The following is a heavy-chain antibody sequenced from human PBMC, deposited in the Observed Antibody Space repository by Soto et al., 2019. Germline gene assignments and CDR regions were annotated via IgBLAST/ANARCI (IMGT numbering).Heavy chain of an antibody. CDR3: ARHVVAAQQRVDY. Sequence: QLQLHESGPGLVKPSETLSLTCTVSGGSISSSSYYWGWISQPPGKGLEWIGSIYYSGSTYYYPSLKIRDTSSVDTSKNQFSLNLSSVTAAATAVYYCARHVVAAQQRVDYWGQGTLVTVSS. CDR1: GGSISSSSYY. D-gene: IGHD6-6*01. V-gene: IGHV4-39*01. CDR2: IYYSGST. J-gene: IGHJ4*02.